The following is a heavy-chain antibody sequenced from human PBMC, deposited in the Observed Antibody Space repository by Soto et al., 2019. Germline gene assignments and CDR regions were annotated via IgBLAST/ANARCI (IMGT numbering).Heavy chain of an antibody. CDR2: ISDDSSYI. J-gene: IGHJ1*01. Sequence: GFIFSAYTMNWVRQAPGKGLEWLSSISDDSSYIDYADSLRGRFTVSRDNARNSLYLQIDSLGVEDTAVYYCATPYYFNHWGPGTLVTVSS. CDR1: GFIFSAYT. CDR3: ATPYYFNH. V-gene: IGHV3-21*06. D-gene: IGHD3-16*01.